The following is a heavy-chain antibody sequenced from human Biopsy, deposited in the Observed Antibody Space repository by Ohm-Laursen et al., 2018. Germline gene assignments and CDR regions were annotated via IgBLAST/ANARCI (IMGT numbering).Heavy chain of an antibody. CDR2: IFKDGNT. J-gene: IGHJ4*02. CDR3: ARVGSGWAPFDK. Sequence: TLSLTCPVSGYSISSDYRWGWIRQAPGKTLKWLGNIFKDGNTHYNPSLRSRLIISIDTSKNQFSLMMTSVSGADTAVYFCARVGSGWAPFDKWGPGTLVTVSS. D-gene: IGHD6-19*01. CDR1: GYSISSDYR. V-gene: IGHV4-38-2*02.